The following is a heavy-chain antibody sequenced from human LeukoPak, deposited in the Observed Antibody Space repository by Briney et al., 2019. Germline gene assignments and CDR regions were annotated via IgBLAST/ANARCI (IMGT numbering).Heavy chain of an antibody. CDR3: ARELGSYYDSSGTFDY. D-gene: IGHD3-22*01. CDR1: GGSISSGGYS. J-gene: IGHJ4*02. Sequence: PSETLSLTCTVSGGSISSGGYSWSWIRQHPGKGLEWIGYIYYSGSTYYNPSLKSRVTISVDTSKNQFSLKLSSVTAADTAVYYCARELGSYYDSSGTFDYWGQGTLVTVSS. V-gene: IGHV4-31*03. CDR2: IYYSGST.